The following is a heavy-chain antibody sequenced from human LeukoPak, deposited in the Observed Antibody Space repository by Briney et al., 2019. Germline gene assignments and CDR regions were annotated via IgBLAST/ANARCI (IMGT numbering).Heavy chain of an antibody. CDR2: ISEDGGST. CDR3: GKDRQLDC. V-gene: IGHV3-43*02. Sequence: GPSLRLSCAASGFTFDDYAMHWVRQAPGKGLEWVSLISEDGGSTYYADSVKGRFTISRDNSKNTLFLQMDSLRAEDTAVYYCGKDRQLDCWGQGTLVTVSS. CDR1: GFTFDDYA. J-gene: IGHJ4*02. D-gene: IGHD1-1*01.